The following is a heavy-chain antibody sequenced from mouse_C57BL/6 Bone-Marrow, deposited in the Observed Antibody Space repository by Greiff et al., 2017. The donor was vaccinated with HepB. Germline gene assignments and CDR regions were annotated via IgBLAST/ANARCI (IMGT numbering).Heavy chain of an antibody. CDR1: GFTFSSYA. V-gene: IGHV5-4*03. CDR2: ISDGGSYT. D-gene: IGHD3-1*01. CDR3: ASDRADY. Sequence: EVKLVESGGGLVKPGGSLKLSCAASGFTFSSYAMSWVRQTPEKRLEWVATISDGGSYTYYPDNVKGRFTISRDNAKNNLYLQMSHLKSEDTAMYYCASDRADYWGQGTTLTVSS. J-gene: IGHJ2*01.